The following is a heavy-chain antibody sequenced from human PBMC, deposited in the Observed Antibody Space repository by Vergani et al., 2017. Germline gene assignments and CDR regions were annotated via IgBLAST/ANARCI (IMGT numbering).Heavy chain of an antibody. J-gene: IGHJ4*02. V-gene: IGHV3-69-1*01. CDR1: GFTLSDYS. Sequence: EVQLLESGGDLVQPGGSLRLSCVVSGFTLSDYSMNWVRQAPGKGLEWVSSIAHNTTYYADSVKGRFTVSRDNANKSLFLQMNSLRAEDTAVYYCARELPSNDLLLWSGELLDSWGPGTLVAVSS. CDR2: IAHNTT. CDR3: ARELPSNDLLLWSGELLDS. D-gene: IGHD3-10*01.